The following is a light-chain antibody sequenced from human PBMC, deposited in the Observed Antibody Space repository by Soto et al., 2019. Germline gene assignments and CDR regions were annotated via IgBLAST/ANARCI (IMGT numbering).Light chain of an antibody. CDR2: EVS. J-gene: IGLJ2*01. CDR3: SSYAGSNHYVV. V-gene: IGLV2-8*01. CDR1: SSDVGGYNY. Sequence: HSALTQPPSSSGSPGQSGTISCTGTSSDVGGYNYVYWYQQLRGKAPKLMIYEVSKRPSGAPDRFSGSKSGNTASLTVAGIQAEDEADYYCSSYAGSNHYVVFGGGTKLTV.